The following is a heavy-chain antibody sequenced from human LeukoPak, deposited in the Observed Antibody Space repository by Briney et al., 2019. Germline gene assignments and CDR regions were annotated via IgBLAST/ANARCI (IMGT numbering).Heavy chain of an antibody. D-gene: IGHD6-13*01. CDR1: GGSISSYY. Sequence: PSETLSLTCTVSGGSISSYYWSWIRQPPGKGLEWIGYIYYSGSTNYNPSLKSRVTISVDTSKNQFSLKLSSVTAADTAVYYCASEIAAAGTSGDYWGQGTLVTVSS. CDR2: IYYSGST. V-gene: IGHV4-59*08. CDR3: ASEIAAAGTSGDY. J-gene: IGHJ4*02.